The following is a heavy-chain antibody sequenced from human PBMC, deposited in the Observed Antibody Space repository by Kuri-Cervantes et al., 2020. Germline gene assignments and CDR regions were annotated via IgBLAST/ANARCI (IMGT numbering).Heavy chain of an antibody. D-gene: IGHD3-3*01. J-gene: IGHJ4*02. V-gene: IGHV3-7*01. CDR3: ARDQLRFLIELIDY. Sequence: GGSLRLSCAASGFTFSSYAMHWVRQAPGKGLEWVANIKQDGNEKYYVDSVKGRFTISRDNAKNSLYLQMNSLRAEDTAVYYCARDQLRFLIELIDYWGQGTLVTVSS. CDR1: GFTFSSYA. CDR2: IKQDGNEK.